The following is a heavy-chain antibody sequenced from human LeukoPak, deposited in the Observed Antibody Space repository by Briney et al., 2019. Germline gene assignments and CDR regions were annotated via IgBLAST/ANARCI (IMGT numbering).Heavy chain of an antibody. CDR2: IYPGDSDT. V-gene: IGHV5-51*01. CDR3: ASQGMFGELAFDI. J-gene: IGHJ3*02. CDR1: GYSFTSYW. D-gene: IGHD3-10*02. Sequence: GESLKIFCKGSGYSFTSYWIGWVRQMAGEGLEWMGIIYPGDSDTRYSPSFQGQVTISADKSISTAYLQRSSLKASDTAMYYCASQGMFGELAFDIWGQGTMVTVSA.